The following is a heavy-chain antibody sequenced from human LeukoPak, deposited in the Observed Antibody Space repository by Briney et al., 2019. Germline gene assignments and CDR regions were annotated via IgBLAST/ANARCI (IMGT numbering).Heavy chain of an antibody. D-gene: IGHD3-22*01. V-gene: IGHV1-69*05. CDR3: VRDGRKYYDSSVLDHFDY. Sequence: ASVKVSCKASGGTFSNYAINWVRQAPGQGLEWMGGVLPIFNKTNYAQKFQGRVTITTDEFTSAAYMELSSLRSEDTAVYYCVRDGRKYYDSSVLDHFDYWGQGTLVTVSS. CDR1: GGTFSNYA. J-gene: IGHJ4*02. CDR2: VLPIFNKT.